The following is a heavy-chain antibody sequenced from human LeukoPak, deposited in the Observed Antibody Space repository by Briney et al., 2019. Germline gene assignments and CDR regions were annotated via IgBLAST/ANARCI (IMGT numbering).Heavy chain of an antibody. J-gene: IGHJ3*02. CDR1: GFAFSRYD. CDR3: ARESTGTYCSGTNCYLDAFDI. D-gene: IGHD2-2*01. V-gene: IGHV3-13*01. CDR2: IGTADDT. Sequence: GGSLRLSCTASGFAFSRYDMHWVRQPTGKGLEWVSAIGTADDTYYSGSVQGRFIISRDNAKNSLYLQMNSLRAGDTAVYYCARESTGTYCSGTNCYLDAFDIWGQGTTVTVSS.